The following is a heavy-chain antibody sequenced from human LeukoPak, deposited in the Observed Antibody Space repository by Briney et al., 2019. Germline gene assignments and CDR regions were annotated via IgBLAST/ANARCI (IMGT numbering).Heavy chain of an antibody. J-gene: IGHJ4*02. V-gene: IGHV3-30*18. CDR2: ISYVGSNK. Sequence: GRSLRLSCAASGFTFSSYGMHWVRQAPGKGLEWVAVISYVGSNKYYADSVKGRFTISRDNSKNTLYLQMNSLRAEDTAVYYCAKDRNSGYDSDYWGQGTLVTVSS. D-gene: IGHD5-12*01. CDR1: GFTFSSYG. CDR3: AKDRNSGYDSDY.